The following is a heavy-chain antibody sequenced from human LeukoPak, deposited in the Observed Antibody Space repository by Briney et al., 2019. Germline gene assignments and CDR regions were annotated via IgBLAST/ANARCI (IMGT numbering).Heavy chain of an antibody. CDR3: ARDGKYNWNYAPIYYYYYMDV. V-gene: IGHV1-46*01. Sequence: ASVKVSCKASGYTFTGYYMHWVRQAPGQGLEWMGWINPSGGRTSYAQKFQGRVTMTRDMSTSTVYMELSSLRSEDTAVYYCARDGKYNWNYAPIYYYYYMDVWGKGTTVTVSS. J-gene: IGHJ6*03. CDR2: INPSGGRT. D-gene: IGHD1-7*01. CDR1: GYTFTGYY.